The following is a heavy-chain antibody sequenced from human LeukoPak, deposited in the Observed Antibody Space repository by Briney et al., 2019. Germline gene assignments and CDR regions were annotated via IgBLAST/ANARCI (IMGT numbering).Heavy chain of an antibody. CDR2: IISAGACT. Sequence: GGSQRLSCAASAFTFSIYAMSWVRQAPGKGLECVSSIISAGACTYYARSVKGRFTISRDNSRNTLYLQMNGLRVEDTAIYYCARGMWLPWPWGQGTLVTVSS. J-gene: IGHJ5*02. D-gene: IGHD6-19*01. CDR3: ARGMWLPWP. CDR1: AFTFSIYA. V-gene: IGHV3-23*01.